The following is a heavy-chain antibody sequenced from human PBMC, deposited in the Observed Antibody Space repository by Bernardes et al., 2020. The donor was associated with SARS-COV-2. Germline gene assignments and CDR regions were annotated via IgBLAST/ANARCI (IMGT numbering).Heavy chain of an antibody. Sequence: GGSLRLSCAASGFNFSSYAMNWVRQAPGKGLQWVSSITASTTYLQYTDSVEGRFTVSRDNAKNSLYLEMTSLRAEDTAIYYCARILRDNGFGSGYYDLWGRGTLVTVSS. CDR1: GFNFSSYA. CDR3: ARILRDNGFGSGYYDL. J-gene: IGHJ2*01. D-gene: IGHD4-17*01. V-gene: IGHV3-21*01. CDR2: ITASTTYL.